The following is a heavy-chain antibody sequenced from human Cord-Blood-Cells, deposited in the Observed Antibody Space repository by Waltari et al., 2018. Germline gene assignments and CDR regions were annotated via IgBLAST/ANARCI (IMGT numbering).Heavy chain of an antibody. CDR2: IYYSGST. J-gene: IGHJ4*02. V-gene: IGHV4-39*01. Sequence: QLQLQESGPGLVKPSETLSPTCTVSGGSISSSSYYWGWFRQPPGKGLEWIGSIYYSGSTYSNPSLKSRVTISVDTSKNQFSLKLSSVTAADTAVYYCARLRYFDWLFDYWGQGTLVTVSS. CDR3: ARLRYFDWLFDY. D-gene: IGHD3-9*01. CDR1: GGSISSSSYY.